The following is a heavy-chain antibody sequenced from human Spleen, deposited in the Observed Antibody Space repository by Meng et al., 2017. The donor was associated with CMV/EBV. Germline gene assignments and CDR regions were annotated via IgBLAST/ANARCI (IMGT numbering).Heavy chain of an antibody. CDR1: FSSYS. J-gene: IGHJ5*02. CDR2: ISSSSSYI. D-gene: IGHD2-2*01. Sequence: FSSYSMNWVRQAPGKGLEWVSSISSSSSYIYYADSVKGRFTISRDNAKNSLYLQMNSLRAEDTAVYYCARWGYCSSTSCSTRGRFDPWGQGTLVTVS. V-gene: IGHV3-21*01. CDR3: ARWGYCSSTSCSTRGRFDP.